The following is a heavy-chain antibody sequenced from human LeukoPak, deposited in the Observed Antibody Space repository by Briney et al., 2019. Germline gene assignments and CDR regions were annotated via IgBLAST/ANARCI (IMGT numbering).Heavy chain of an antibody. Sequence: SETLSLTCTVSGGSISSYYWSWIRQPAGKGLERIGRIYTSGSTNYNPSLKSRVTMSVDTSKNQFSLKLSSVTAADTAVYYCARDRGYGGKPRRDAFDIWGQGTMVTVSS. V-gene: IGHV4-4*07. CDR2: IYTSGST. CDR3: ARDRGYGGKPRRDAFDI. D-gene: IGHD4-23*01. CDR1: GGSISSYY. J-gene: IGHJ3*02.